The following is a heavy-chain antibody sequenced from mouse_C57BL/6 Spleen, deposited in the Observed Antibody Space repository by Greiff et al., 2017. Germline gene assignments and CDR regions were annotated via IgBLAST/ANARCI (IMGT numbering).Heavy chain of an antibody. Sequence: VQLQQPGAELVRPGSSVKLSCKASGYTFTSYWMHWVKQRPIQGLEWIGNIDPSDSETHYNQKFKDKATLTVDKSSSTAYMQLSSLTSEDSAVYDCARSLTTVVAPFDYWGQGTTLTVSS. J-gene: IGHJ2*01. CDR1: GYTFTSYW. CDR3: ARSLTTVVAPFDY. D-gene: IGHD1-1*01. V-gene: IGHV1-52*01. CDR2: IDPSDSET.